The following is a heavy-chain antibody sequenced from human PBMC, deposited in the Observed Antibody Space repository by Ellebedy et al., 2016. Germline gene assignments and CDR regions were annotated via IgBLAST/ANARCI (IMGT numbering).Heavy chain of an antibody. V-gene: IGHV1-46*01. Sequence: ASVKVSXXASGYSVTTYYMHWVRQAPGQGLEWMGVIYPDAVTTNYAQKFRGRVTVTRDTSTTTVYMEVSSLRSDDTAVYYCARESAGTGKFDPWGQGTLVTVSS. J-gene: IGHJ5*02. D-gene: IGHD6-19*01. CDR3: ARESAGTGKFDP. CDR2: IYPDAVTT. CDR1: GYSVTTYY.